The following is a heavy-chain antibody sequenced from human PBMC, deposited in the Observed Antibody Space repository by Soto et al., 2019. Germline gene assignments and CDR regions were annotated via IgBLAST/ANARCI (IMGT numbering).Heavy chain of an antibody. CDR3: AKDRFNATTARVGELSFIFDY. CDR2: ISYDGSNK. Sequence: AGSLRLSCAASGFTFSSYGMHWVRQAPGKGLELVAVISYDGSNKYYADSVKGRFTISRDNSNNTLYLQMNSLRAEDTAVYYCAKDRFNATTARVGELSFIFDYWGQGTLGTVSS. J-gene: IGHJ4*02. V-gene: IGHV3-30*18. D-gene: IGHD3-16*02. CDR1: GFTFSSYG.